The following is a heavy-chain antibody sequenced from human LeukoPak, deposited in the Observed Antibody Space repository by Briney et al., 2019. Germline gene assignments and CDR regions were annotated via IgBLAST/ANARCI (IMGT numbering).Heavy chain of an antibody. V-gene: IGHV3-23*01. CDR3: VRAAPQNCYPSSCSLFDK. Sequence: GGSLRLSCAASGFTFSSYAMSWVRRAPRKGLEWVSTIMIGGDGKHYADSVKGRFTISGDRSESTLFLQMDDLRADDTAVYYCVRAAPQNCYPSSCSLFDKWGQGTLVTVSS. D-gene: IGHD2-2*01. CDR2: IMIGGDGK. J-gene: IGHJ4*02. CDR1: GFTFSSYA.